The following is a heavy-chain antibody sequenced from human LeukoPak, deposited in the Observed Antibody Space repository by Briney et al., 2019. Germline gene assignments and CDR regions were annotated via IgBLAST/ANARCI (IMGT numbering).Heavy chain of an antibody. CDR3: ARRPGVSALVDY. J-gene: IGHJ4*02. Sequence: GESLKISCKSSGYSFTTYWIGWVRQMPGKGLEWMGIIFPRDSDTRYSPSFQGQVTISVDKSISTAYLQWSSLKASDTAIYYCARRPGVSALVDYWGQGTLVTVSS. CDR2: IFPRDSDT. CDR1: GYSFTTYW. V-gene: IGHV5-51*01. D-gene: IGHD6-13*01.